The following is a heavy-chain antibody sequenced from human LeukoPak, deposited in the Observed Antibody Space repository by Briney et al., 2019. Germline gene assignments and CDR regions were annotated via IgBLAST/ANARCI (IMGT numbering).Heavy chain of an antibody. J-gene: IGHJ4*02. CDR1: GGSFSGYY. Sequence: SETLSLTCAVYGGSFSGYYWSWIRQPPGKGLEWIGSIYYSGSTYYNPSLKSRVTISVDTSKNQFSLKLSSVTAADTAVYYCARQTHDYDFWSGILRGYFDYWGQGTLVTVSS. CDR2: IYYSGST. D-gene: IGHD3-3*01. V-gene: IGHV4-34*01. CDR3: ARQTHDYDFWSGILRGYFDY.